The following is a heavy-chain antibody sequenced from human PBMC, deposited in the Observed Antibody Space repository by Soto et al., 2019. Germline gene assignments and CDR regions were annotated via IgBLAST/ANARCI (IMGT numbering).Heavy chain of an antibody. CDR3: ARIADCSTTSCSLLSRFQMRGDYYFCGRDV. V-gene: IGHV1-18*01. Sequence: VASEASGYSVNIYVIAWVRKAPGQGLEWVGWTSAYNGNSNYAQKYHGRVTMTTDTSTSTAYMEMSSLRSDDTAVYYCARIADCSTTSCSLLSRFQMRGDYYFCGRDVWGQGTTVT. CDR2: TSAYNGNS. CDR1: GYSVNIYV. J-gene: IGHJ6*02. D-gene: IGHD2-2*01.